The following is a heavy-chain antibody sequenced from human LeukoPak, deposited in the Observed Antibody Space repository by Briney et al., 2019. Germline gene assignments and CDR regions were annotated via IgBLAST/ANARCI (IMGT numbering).Heavy chain of an antibody. V-gene: IGHV4-4*07. CDR1: GGSISRYY. D-gene: IGHD5-18*01. CDR3: ARGYSSHYYYYYMDV. J-gene: IGHJ6*03. CDR2: IYTSGST. Sequence: SETLSLTCTVSGGSISRYYWSWIRQPAGKGLEWIGRIYTSGSTNYNPSLKSRVTMSVDTSKNQFSLKLSSVTAADTAVYYCARGYSSHYYYYYMDVWGKGTTVTVSS.